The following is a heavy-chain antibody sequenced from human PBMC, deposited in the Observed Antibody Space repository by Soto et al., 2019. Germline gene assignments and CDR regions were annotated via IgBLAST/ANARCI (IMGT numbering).Heavy chain of an antibody. V-gene: IGHV5-51*01. CDR2: IYPGDSDT. CDR1: GYSFTIYW. J-gene: IGHJ6*02. CDR3: ARAWGTLDYYYSYGMDV. Sequence: PGESLKISCEGCGYSFTIYWIGWVRQMPGKGLEWMWIIYPGDSDTRYSKSFQGQVTISADKSISTAYLQWSSLKASDTAMYYWARAWGTLDYYYSYGMDVWGQGTMVTVSS. D-gene: IGHD1-7*01.